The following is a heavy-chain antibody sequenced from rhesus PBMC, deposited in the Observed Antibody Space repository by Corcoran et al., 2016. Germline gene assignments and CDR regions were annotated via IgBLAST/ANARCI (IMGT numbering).Heavy chain of an antibody. CDR3: TKDQYSFDY. Sequence: EVQLVESGGGLVQPGGSLRLSCAASGFTFSDYYMYWVRQAPGKGQEWVGFIRSKAYGGTEEYAASGKGRFTISRDDSKSIAYLQMSSLKTEDTAVYYCTKDQYSFDYWGQGVLVTVSS. J-gene: IGHJ4*01. D-gene: IGHD2-15*01. CDR1: GFTFSDYY. V-gene: IGHV3-184*01. CDR2: IRSKAYGGTE.